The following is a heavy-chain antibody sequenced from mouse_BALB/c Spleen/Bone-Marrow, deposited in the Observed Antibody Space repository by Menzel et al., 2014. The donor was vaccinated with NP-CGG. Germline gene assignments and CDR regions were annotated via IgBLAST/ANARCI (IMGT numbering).Heavy chain of an antibody. J-gene: IGHJ2*01. CDR2: IYPGDSDT. Sequence: VKLVESGAELVRPGSSVKISCKASGYASSSYWMNWVKQRPGQGLEWIGQIYPGDSDTDYNGKFKGKATLTADKSSNTAYMQLTSLTSEDSAVYFCARGGISVDYWGQGTTLTVSS. CDR3: ARGGISVDY. V-gene: IGHV1-80*01. CDR1: GYASSSYW.